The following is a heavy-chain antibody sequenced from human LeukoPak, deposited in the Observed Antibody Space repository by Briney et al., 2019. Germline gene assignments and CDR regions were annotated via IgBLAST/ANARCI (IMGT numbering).Heavy chain of an antibody. D-gene: IGHD6-19*01. V-gene: IGHV4-39*07. CDR2: GDYSGGT. Sequence: SETLSLTCTVSGGSIGSGGYYWSWIRQHPGKGLEWIASGDYSGGTYYNPSLESRVAISADMFKNQFSLKLTSVTGADTAVYYCAGERGEEYSSGWYKRNYFDNWGQGIRVTVSS. CDR1: GGSIGSGGYY. CDR3: AGERGEEYSSGWYKRNYFDN. J-gene: IGHJ4*02.